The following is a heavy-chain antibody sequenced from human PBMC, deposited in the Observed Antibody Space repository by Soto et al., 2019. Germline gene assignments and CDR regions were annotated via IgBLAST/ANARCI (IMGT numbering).Heavy chain of an antibody. J-gene: IGHJ4*02. D-gene: IGHD7-27*01. V-gene: IGHV3-53*04. CDR3: ATWGSGSHYLDH. CDR2: IHTGGLK. CDR1: GFSVASTY. Sequence: EVQVVQSGGGLVQPGGSLRLSCAASGFSVASTYMTWVRQAPGRGLRWVSMIHTGGLKHFAGFVKGRFSLSRDTSTNSLYLEMNRLRPDDPAVYYCATWGSGSHYLDHWGQGSLVTVSS.